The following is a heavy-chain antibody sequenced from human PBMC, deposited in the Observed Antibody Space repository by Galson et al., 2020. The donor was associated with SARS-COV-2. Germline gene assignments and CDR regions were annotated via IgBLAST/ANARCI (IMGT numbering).Heavy chain of an antibody. Sequence: GESLKISCSASGFIFSDYAMHWVRQAPGKGLEYVSAISSNGGTSFYADSVNGRFTMSRDNSKNMFYLQMTALRLEDTGFYYCLSYSSTRQNHWGQGTLVTVSS. CDR2: ISSNGGTS. V-gene: IGHV3-64D*06. D-gene: IGHD2-2*01. J-gene: IGHJ4*02. CDR3: LSYSSTRQNH. CDR1: GFIFSDYA.